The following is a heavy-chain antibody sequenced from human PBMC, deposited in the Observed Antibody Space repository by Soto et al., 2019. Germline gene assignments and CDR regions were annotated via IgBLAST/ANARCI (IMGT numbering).Heavy chain of an antibody. J-gene: IGHJ6*03. Sequence: GGSLRLSCAASGFTFSSYAMSWVRQAPGKGLEWVSAISGSGGSTYYADSVKGRFTISRDNSKNTLYLQMNSLRAEDTAVYYCAKSSQEGLPGYYYYHMDVWGKGTTVTVSS. V-gene: IGHV3-23*01. CDR1: GFTFSSYA. CDR2: ISGSGGST. CDR3: AKSSQEGLPGYYYYHMDV. D-gene: IGHD2-21*02.